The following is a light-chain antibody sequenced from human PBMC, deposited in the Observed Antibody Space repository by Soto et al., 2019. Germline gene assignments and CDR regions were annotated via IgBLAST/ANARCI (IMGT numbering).Light chain of an antibody. Sequence: EIVLTQSPDILSLSPGARATLSCRASQTVAYSFLAWYQQRPGQAPRLLIYGTSTRATGTPDRFSGSGSGTAFTLTISRLEPEDFAVYYCQQYVTTPRTFGQGTKVE. J-gene: IGKJ1*01. V-gene: IGKV3-20*01. CDR1: QTVAYSF. CDR2: GTS. CDR3: QQYVTTPRT.